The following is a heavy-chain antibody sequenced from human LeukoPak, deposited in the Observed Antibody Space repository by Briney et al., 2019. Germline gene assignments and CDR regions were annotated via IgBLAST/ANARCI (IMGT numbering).Heavy chain of an antibody. CDR1: GFTFSNYA. J-gene: IGHJ4*02. V-gene: IGHV3-23*01. CDR2: ITGSGDGT. Sequence: GGSLRLSCAASGFTFSNYAMMWVRQAPGKRLEWVSSITGSGDGTYYADSVRGRFTISRDNSENTLYLQLNSLRADDTAVYFCVKGFVHPTYYFDYWGQGTPVTVSS. CDR3: VKGFVHPTYYFDY. D-gene: IGHD3-10*01.